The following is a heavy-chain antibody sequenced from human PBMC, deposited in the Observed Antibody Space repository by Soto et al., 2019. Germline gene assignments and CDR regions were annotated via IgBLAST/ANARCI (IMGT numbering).Heavy chain of an antibody. V-gene: IGHV4-61*01. CDR1: GGAGISGNHN. CDR3: ARIPVDTYMINWFDP. D-gene: IGHD5-18*01. J-gene: IGHJ5*02. Sequence: SSSVSLNCVVAGGAGISGNHNWNWIRQPPGKGLEWIGYIYYSGSTNYNPSLKSRVSISLDTSKNQFSLRLTSVTAADTAVYYCARIPVDTYMINWFDPWGQGTLVTVSS. CDR2: IYYSGST.